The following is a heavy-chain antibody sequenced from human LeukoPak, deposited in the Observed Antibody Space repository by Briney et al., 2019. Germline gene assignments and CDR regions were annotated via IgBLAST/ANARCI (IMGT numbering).Heavy chain of an antibody. J-gene: IGHJ6*03. Sequence: SETLSLTCAVYGGSFSGYYWSWIRQPPGKGLEWIGEINHSGSTNYNPSLKSRVTISVDTSKNQFSLKLSSVTAADTAVYYCARVEEGYGSGRRENYFYYYMDVWGKGTTVTISS. CDR3: ARVEEGYGSGRRENYFYYYMDV. V-gene: IGHV4-34*01. CDR2: INHSGST. CDR1: GGSFSGYY. D-gene: IGHD3-10*01.